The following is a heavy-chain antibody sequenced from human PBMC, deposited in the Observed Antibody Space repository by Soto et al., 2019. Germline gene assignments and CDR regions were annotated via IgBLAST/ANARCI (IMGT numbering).Heavy chain of an antibody. CDR1: GYTFTSYG. CDR3: ARAMSENLPAGVAAGTRFNYYSYGMDV. Sequence: ASVKVSCKASGYTFTSYGISWVRQAPGQGLEWMGWISAYNGNTNYAQKLQGRVTMTTDTSTSTAYMELRSLRSDDTAVYYCARAMSENLPAGVAAGTRFNYYSYGMDVWGQGTTVTVSS. V-gene: IGHV1-18*04. CDR2: ISAYNGNT. D-gene: IGHD6-13*01. J-gene: IGHJ6*02.